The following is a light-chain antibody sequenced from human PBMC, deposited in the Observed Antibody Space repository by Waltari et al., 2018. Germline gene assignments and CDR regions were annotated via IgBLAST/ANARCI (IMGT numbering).Light chain of an antibody. J-gene: IGLJ2*01. CDR1: SSDVGSYNY. V-gene: IGLV2-14*03. Sequence: QSALTQPASVSGSPGQSITLSCTGTSSDVGSYNYVSWYQQHPGKAPKLMIYDVSNRHSGVSNRFSGSKSGNTASLTISGLQAEDEADYYCSSYITTNTLELFGGGTSLTVL. CDR3: SSYITTNTLEL. CDR2: DVS.